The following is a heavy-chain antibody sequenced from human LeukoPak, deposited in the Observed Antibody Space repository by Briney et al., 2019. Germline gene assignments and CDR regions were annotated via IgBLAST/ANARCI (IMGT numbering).Heavy chain of an antibody. V-gene: IGHV3-21*01. D-gene: IGHD3-22*01. Sequence: GGSLRLSCAASGFTFSSYRMNWVPQAPGKGLEWVSSINSSSSYIYYADSVKGRFTISRDNAKNSLYLQMNSLRAEDTAVYYCARDQGDYYDSSGYVDYWGQGTLVTVSS. J-gene: IGHJ4*02. CDR2: INSSSSYI. CDR1: GFTFSSYR. CDR3: ARDQGDYYDSSGYVDY.